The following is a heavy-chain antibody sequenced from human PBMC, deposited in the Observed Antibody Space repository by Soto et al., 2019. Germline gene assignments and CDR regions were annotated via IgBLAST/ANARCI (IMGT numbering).Heavy chain of an antibody. CDR3: AKEYRDSSGKPRRFYFDY. CDR1: GFTFSSYG. CDR2: ISYDGSNK. Sequence: GGSLRLSCAASGFTFSSYGMRWVRQAPGKGLEWVAVISYDGSNKYYADSVKGRFTISRDNSKNTLYLQMNSLRAEDTAVYYCAKEYRDSSGKPRRFYFDYWGQGTLVTVSS. D-gene: IGHD3-22*01. V-gene: IGHV3-30*18. J-gene: IGHJ4*02.